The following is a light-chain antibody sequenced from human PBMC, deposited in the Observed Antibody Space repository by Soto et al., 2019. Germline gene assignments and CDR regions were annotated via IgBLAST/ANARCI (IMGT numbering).Light chain of an antibody. V-gene: IGKV1-39*01. CDR1: QSISSY. CDR3: QQFNTSTWT. J-gene: IGKJ1*01. Sequence: DIQMTQSPSSLSASVGDRVTITCRASQSISSYLNWYQKKPGKDPKLLIYAASSLQSGVPSRFSGSGSGTEFNLTISRLQTDDFATYYCQQFNTSTWTFGQGTKVDIK. CDR2: AAS.